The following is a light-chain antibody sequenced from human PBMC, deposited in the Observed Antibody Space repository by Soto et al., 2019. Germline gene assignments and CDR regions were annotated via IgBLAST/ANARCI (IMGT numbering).Light chain of an antibody. J-gene: IGKJ5*01. Sequence: EIVFTQSPGTLSLSPGDSATLTCRASQTVSSAYVAWYQQKPGQAPKLLTYDASRRASGTPDRFSGSGSGTDYTLTISRLEPEDFAVYYCQQRSNWPPITFGQGTRLEI. V-gene: IGKV3D-20*02. CDR2: DAS. CDR3: QQRSNWPPIT. CDR1: QTVSSAY.